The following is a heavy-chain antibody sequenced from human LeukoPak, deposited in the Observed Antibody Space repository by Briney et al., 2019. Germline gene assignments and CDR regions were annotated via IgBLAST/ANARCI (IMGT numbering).Heavy chain of an antibody. CDR2: INSDGSST. CDR3: AKGAGRLIGPDAFDI. V-gene: IGHV3-74*01. D-gene: IGHD3-22*01. Sequence: PGGSLRLSCAASGFTFSSYWMHWVRQAPGKGLVWVSRINSDGSSTTYADSVKGRFTISRDNSKNTLYLQMNSLRAEDTAVYYCAKGAGRLIGPDAFDIWGQGTMVTVSS. CDR1: GFTFSSYW. J-gene: IGHJ3*02.